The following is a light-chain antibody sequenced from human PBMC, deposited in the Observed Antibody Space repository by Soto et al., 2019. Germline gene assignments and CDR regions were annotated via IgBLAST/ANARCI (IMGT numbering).Light chain of an antibody. CDR1: SSNIGAGYD. V-gene: IGLV1-40*01. Sequence: QSVLTQPPSVSGAPGQRVTISCTGSSSNIGAGYDVHWYQQLPGTAPKLLIYANNKRPLGVPDRFSGSKSGTSVSLAITGLQGEDEADYHCQSYDSSLSAVVFGGGTKLTVL. CDR3: QSYDSSLSAVV. J-gene: IGLJ2*01. CDR2: ANN.